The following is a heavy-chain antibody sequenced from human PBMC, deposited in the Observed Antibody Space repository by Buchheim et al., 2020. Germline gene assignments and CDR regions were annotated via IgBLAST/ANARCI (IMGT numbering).Heavy chain of an antibody. Sequence: VQLLESGGALVQPGGSLRLSCAASGFTFSSCAMAWVRQAPGKGLEWVAVISYDGSNKYYADSVKGRFTISRDNSKNTLYLQMNSLRAEDTAVYYCAKDLGDCSGGSCYLSYGMDVWGQGTT. CDR2: ISYDGSNK. J-gene: IGHJ6*02. CDR1: GFTFSSCA. CDR3: AKDLGDCSGGSCYLSYGMDV. D-gene: IGHD2-15*01. V-gene: IGHV3-30*18.